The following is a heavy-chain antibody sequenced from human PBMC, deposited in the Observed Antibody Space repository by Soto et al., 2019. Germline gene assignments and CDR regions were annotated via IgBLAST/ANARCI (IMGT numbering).Heavy chain of an antibody. V-gene: IGHV3-23*01. CDR3: VKGMIPVVINGPFEY. D-gene: IGHD3-22*01. Sequence: EVQLLESGGGLVQPGGSLRVSCAASGFTFSSYAMTWVRQAPGKGLEWVSAISGSRGSTYYADSVEGRFTISRDNSKNTLYLQMNSRRAEDTAIYYCVKGMIPVVINGPFEYWGQGILVTVSS. CDR2: ISGSRGST. J-gene: IGHJ4*02. CDR1: GFTFSSYA.